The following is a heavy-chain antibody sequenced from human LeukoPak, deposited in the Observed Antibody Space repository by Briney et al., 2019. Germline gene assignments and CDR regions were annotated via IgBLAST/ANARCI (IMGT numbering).Heavy chain of an antibody. J-gene: IGHJ4*02. Sequence: SETLSLTCTVSGGXVSSYYCSWIRQPPGKGLEWIGYIYYSGSTKYNPSLRSRVTISADTSKNQFSLKLSSVTAADTAVYYCARHLRGEQQLSGFDYWGQGTSVTVSS. CDR1: GGXVSSYY. V-gene: IGHV4-59*08. CDR3: ARHLRGEQQLSGFDY. CDR2: IYYSGST. D-gene: IGHD6-13*01.